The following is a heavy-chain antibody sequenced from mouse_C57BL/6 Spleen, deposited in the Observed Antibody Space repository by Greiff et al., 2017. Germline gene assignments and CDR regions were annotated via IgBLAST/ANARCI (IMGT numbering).Heavy chain of an antibody. D-gene: IGHD2-2*01. CDR2: ILPGSGST. V-gene: IGHV1-9*01. CDR3: ARSRGYPDY. Sequence: QVQLQQSGAELMKPGASVKLSCKATGYTFTGYWIEWVKQRPGHGLEWIGEILPGSGSTNYNEKFKGKATFTVDTSSNTSYMQLSSLTTEVSAIYYGARSRGYPDYWGQGTTLTVSS. J-gene: IGHJ2*01. CDR1: GYTFTGYW.